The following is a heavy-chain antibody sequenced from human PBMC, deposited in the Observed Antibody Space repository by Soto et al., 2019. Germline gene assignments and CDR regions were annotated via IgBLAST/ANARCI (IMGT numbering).Heavy chain of an antibody. J-gene: IGHJ6*02. CDR3: ATLSGSPAVDGVDV. CDR2: TYYRSRWYN. CDR1: GDSVSSNSAA. V-gene: IGHV6-1*01. D-gene: IGHD2-15*01. Sequence: SQTLSLTCAISGDSVSSNSAAWNWIRLSPSRGLEWLARTYYRSRWYNDYAVSVRSRVTLSVDTSKRQFSLKLSSVTAADTAVYYCATLSGSPAVDGVDVWGQGTAVTVSS.